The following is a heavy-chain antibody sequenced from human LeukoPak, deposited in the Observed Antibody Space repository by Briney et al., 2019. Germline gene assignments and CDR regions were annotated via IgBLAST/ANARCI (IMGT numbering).Heavy chain of an antibody. CDR2: IKQDGSEK. CDR3: ARGRHYYGWGMDV. V-gene: IGHV3-7*01. CDR1: GLTFSSYW. J-gene: IGHJ6*02. Sequence: GGSLRLSCTASGLTFSSYWTSWVRQAPGKGLEWVANIKQDGSEKDYVDSVKGRFTIFRDNAKNSVYLQMNSLRVEDTAVSYCARGRHYYGWGMDVWGQGTTVTVSS. D-gene: IGHD3-10*01.